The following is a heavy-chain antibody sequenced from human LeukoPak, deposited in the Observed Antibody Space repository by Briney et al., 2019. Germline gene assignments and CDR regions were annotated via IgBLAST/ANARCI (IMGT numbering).Heavy chain of an antibody. CDR3: ARVLLRYFDWLQAIDY. D-gene: IGHD3-9*01. Sequence: ASVKVSCKASGYTFTSYGISWVRQAPGQGLEWMGWISAYNGNTNYAQKLQGRVTMTTDTSTSTAYMELRSLRSDDTAVYYCARVLLRYFDWLQAIDYWGQGTLVTVSS. V-gene: IGHV1-18*01. J-gene: IGHJ4*02. CDR1: GYTFTSYG. CDR2: ISAYNGNT.